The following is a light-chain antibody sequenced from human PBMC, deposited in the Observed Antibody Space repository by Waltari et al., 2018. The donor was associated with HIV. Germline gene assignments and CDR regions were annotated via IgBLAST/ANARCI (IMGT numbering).Light chain of an antibody. CDR2: EVS. J-gene: IGLJ3*02. Sequence: QSALTQPASVSGSPGQSITISCTGPSSDSNSVSWYQHHPGKAPKVIIYEVSNRPSGVSNRFSGSKSGYTASLTISGLQAEDEADYFCTSYISSSTPVFGGGTKVTVL. V-gene: IGLV2-14*01. CDR1: SSDSNS. CDR3: TSYISSSTPV.